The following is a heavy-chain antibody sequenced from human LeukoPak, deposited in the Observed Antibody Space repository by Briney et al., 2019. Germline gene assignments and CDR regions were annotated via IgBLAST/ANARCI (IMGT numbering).Heavy chain of an antibody. CDR1: GGSASRGGYY. V-gene: IGHV4-31*03. CDR2: TSYSEGT. CDR3: AAADWESFYFDS. Sequence: SETLSLTCTVSGGSASRGGYYWNWIRQHPGKGLEWIGFTSYSEGTYYNPSLMSRITISVDRSQNQFSLKMRDVTAADTAVYFCAAADWESFYFDSWGQGALVAVSS. J-gene: IGHJ4*02. D-gene: IGHD1-26*01.